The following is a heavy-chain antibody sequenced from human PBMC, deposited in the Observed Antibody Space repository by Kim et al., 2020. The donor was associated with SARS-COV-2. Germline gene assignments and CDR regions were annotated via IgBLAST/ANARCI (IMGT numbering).Heavy chain of an antibody. J-gene: IGHJ6*02. D-gene: IGHD5-18*01. V-gene: IGHV3-7*03. CDR2: IKQDGSEK. CDR3: ARGGYSYGYLVKGYYYYGMDV. CDR1: GFTFSSYW. Sequence: GGSLRLSCAASGFTFSSYWMSWVRQAPGKGLEWVANIKQDGSEKYYVDSVKGRFTISRDNAKNSLYLQMNSLRAEDTAVYYCARGGYSYGYLVKGYYYYGMDVWGQGTTVTVSS.